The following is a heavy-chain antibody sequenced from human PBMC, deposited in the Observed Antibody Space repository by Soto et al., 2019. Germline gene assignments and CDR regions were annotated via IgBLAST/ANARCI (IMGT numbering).Heavy chain of an antibody. J-gene: IGHJ4*02. D-gene: IGHD3-22*01. CDR1: GFTFSSYG. Sequence: PGGSLRLSCAASGFTFSSYGMHWVRQAPGKGLEWVALIWHNGAYEYYADSVKGRFTISRDNSKNKLYLQMNSLRADDTAVYYCAKDLYYDSSGYMFDYWGQGTLVTVSS. CDR2: IWHNGAYE. V-gene: IGHV3-33*03. CDR3: AKDLYYDSSGYMFDY.